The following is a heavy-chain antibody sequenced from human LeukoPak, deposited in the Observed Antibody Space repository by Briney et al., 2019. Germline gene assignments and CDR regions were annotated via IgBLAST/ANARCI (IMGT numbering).Heavy chain of an antibody. Sequence: GGSLRLSCAASGFTFSSYAMSWVRQAPGKGLEWVSAISGSGGSTYYADSVKGRFTNSRDTSKNTLYRQMNSLRAEDTAVYYCAKPGYCSSTSCYIPPNDAFDIWGQGTMVTVSS. J-gene: IGHJ3*02. CDR3: AKPGYCSSTSCYIPPNDAFDI. CDR1: GFTFSSYA. D-gene: IGHD2-2*02. CDR2: ISGSGGST. V-gene: IGHV3-23*01.